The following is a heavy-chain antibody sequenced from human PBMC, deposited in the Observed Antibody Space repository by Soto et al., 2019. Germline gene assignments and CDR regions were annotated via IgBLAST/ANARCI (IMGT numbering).Heavy chain of an antibody. Sequence: EVQLVESGGGLVQPGGSLRLSCAASGFTFSHYWMHWVRQIPGKGLTWVSRITEDGSHASYADFVKRRFTTSRDNTTNIVFFHKNSLSADATSINYCGRNYTPAKTPVVDIDYCGQGTLITVSS. CDR3: GRNYTPAKTPVVDIDY. D-gene: IGHD2-15*01. CDR1: GFTFSHYW. CDR2: ITEDGSHA. V-gene: IGHV3-74*01. J-gene: IGHJ4*02.